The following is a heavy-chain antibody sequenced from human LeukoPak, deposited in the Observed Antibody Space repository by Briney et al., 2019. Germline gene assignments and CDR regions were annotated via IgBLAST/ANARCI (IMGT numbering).Heavy chain of an antibody. CDR3: ARGYYYDSSGYYYEGHAAFDI. V-gene: IGHV4-59*11. D-gene: IGHD3-22*01. J-gene: IGHJ3*02. Sequence: SETLSLTCTVSGGSISRHYWSWIRQPPGRGLEWIGYIYYSGSTNYNPSLKSRVTISVDTSKNQFSLKLSSVTAADTAVYYCARGYYYDSSGYYYEGHAAFDIWGQGTMVTVSS. CDR1: GGSISRHY. CDR2: IYYSGST.